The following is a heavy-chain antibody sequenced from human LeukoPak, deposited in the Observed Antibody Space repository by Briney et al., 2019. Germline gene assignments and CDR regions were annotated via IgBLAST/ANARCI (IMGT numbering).Heavy chain of an antibody. J-gene: IGHJ4*02. Sequence: GGSLRLSCAASGFTFSSYEMNWVRQAPGKGLEGVSYISSSGSTIYYADSVKGRFTISRDNAKNSLYLQMNSLRAEDKAVYYCASRLDYHGSGSYFRWGQGTLVTVSS. D-gene: IGHD3-10*01. CDR3: ASRLDYHGSGSYFR. CDR1: GFTFSSYE. CDR2: ISSSGSTI. V-gene: IGHV3-48*03.